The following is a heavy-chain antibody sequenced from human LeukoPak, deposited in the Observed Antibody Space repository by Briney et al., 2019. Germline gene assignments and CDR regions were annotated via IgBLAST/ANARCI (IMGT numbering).Heavy chain of an antibody. CDR3: AKGGRLLQTSFNY. CDR1: GFTFSNSA. Sequence: GGSLRLSCAAYGFTFSNSAMHWVRQAPGKGLEWVAVISYDGGNGYYADSLKGRFTISRDNSKNTLYLHMNSLRAEDTAMYYCAKGGRLLQTSFNYWGQGTLITVSS. J-gene: IGHJ4*02. CDR2: ISYDGGNG. D-gene: IGHD5-24*01. V-gene: IGHV3-30-3*01.